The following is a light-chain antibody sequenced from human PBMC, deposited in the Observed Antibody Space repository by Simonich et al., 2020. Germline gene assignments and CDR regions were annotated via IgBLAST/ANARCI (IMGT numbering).Light chain of an antibody. CDR1: SSNIGAGYD. CDR3: QSYDSSLSGSVV. Sequence: QSVLTQPPSVSGAPGQRVTISCTGSSSNIGAGYDVPWYQQLPGTAPKPLIYCNSNRPSGVPDRFAGSKSGTSASLAITGLQAEDEADYYCQSYDSSLSGSVVFGGGTKLTVL. CDR2: CNS. J-gene: IGLJ2*01. V-gene: IGLV1-40*01.